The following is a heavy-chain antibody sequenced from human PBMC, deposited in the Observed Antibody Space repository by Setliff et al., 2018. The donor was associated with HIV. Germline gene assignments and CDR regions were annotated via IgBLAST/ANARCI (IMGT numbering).Heavy chain of an antibody. CDR3: ARAGADFTSHFDC. CDR1: GYTFSRYV. CDR2: ISASNGNT. D-gene: IGHD2-21*01. Sequence: ASVKVSCKASGYTFSRYVITWVRQAPGQGHEWMGWISASNGNTNYAQKFQGRVTMTTDTSTSTAYMELRSLRSDDTAVHYFARAGADFTSHFDCWGQGTLVTVSS. V-gene: IGHV1-18*01. J-gene: IGHJ4*02.